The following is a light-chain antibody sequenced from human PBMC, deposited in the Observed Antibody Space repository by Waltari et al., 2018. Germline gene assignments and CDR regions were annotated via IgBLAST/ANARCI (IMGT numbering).Light chain of an antibody. J-gene: IGKJ1*01. Sequence: EIVMTQSPATLSVSPGERATLSCRASQGISSDLAWYQQKPGQAPRLLIFGASTRATGVPARFSGSGSGTEFTLTXXSLQSXDXXVXYCQQXKIXPAFGXG. V-gene: IGKV3-15*01. CDR3: QQXKIXPA. CDR1: QGISSD. CDR2: GAS.